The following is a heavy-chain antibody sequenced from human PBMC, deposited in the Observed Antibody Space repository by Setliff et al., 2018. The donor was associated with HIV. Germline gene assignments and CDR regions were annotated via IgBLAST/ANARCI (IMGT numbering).Heavy chain of an antibody. V-gene: IGHV4-39*02. Sequence: SETLSLTCSVSGGSIRNGLYYWHWIRQPPGKGLEWIGSVYYSGSTYYKPSLKSRITLSVDKSKNVFSLKLTSVTADDTGIYYCARGPPFAFWGQGLLVTVSS. J-gene: IGHJ4*02. CDR2: VYYSGST. CDR3: ARGPPFAF. CDR1: GGSIRNGLYY.